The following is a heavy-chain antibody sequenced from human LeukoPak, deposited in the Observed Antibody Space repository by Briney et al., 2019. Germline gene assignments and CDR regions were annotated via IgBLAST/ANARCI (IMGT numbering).Heavy chain of an antibody. CDR2: IYYSGST. CDR3: AREDPRTKVPEGMDV. V-gene: IGHV4-39*07. J-gene: IGHJ6*02. D-gene: IGHD4/OR15-4a*01. Sequence: LETLSLTCTVSGGSTSSNYFWGWIRQAPGKGLEWIGSIYYSGSTYYNPSLKSRVTISADMSKNQFSLRLYSVTAADTAVYYCAREDPRTKVPEGMDVWGQGTTVTVSS. CDR1: GGSTSSNYF.